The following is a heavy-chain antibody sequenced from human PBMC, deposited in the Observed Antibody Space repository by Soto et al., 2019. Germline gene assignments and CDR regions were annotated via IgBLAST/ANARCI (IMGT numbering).Heavy chain of an antibody. CDR2: IYTSGST. D-gene: IGHD3-22*01. CDR3: AREGREGYYDSSGYYPPFDH. V-gene: IGHV4-4*07. CDR1: GGSISSYY. J-gene: IGHJ4*02. Sequence: QVQLQESGPGLVKPSETLSLTCTVSGGSISSYYWSWIRQPAGKGLEWIGRIYTSGSTNYNPSLKSRVTMSVDTSKNQFSLKLSSVTAADTAVYYCAREGREGYYDSSGYYPPFDHWGQGTLVTVSS.